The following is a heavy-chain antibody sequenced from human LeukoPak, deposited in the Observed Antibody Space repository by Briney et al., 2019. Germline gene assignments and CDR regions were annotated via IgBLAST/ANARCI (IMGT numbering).Heavy chain of an antibody. D-gene: IGHD3-10*01. J-gene: IGHJ4*02. V-gene: IGHV3-23*01. CDR2: ISGSGGST. CDR1: GFTFSSYA. CDR3: AKDKEAGPGVFDY. Sequence: GGSLRLSCAASGFTFSSYAMSWVRQAPGKGLEWVSAISGSGGSTYYAGSVKGRFTISRDNSKNTLYLQMNSLRAEDTAVYYCAKDKEAGPGVFDYWGQGTLVTVSS.